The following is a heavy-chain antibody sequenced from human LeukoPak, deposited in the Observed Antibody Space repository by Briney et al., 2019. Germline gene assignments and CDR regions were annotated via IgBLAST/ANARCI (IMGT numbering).Heavy chain of an antibody. CDR2: IYYSGST. Sequence: PSETLSLTCTVSGGSISSYYWSWIRQPPGKGLEWIGYIYYSGSTNYNPSLKSRVTISVDTSKNQFSLKLSSVTAADTAVYYCARENPGYYYHYFDCWGQGTLVTVSS. D-gene: IGHD3-22*01. CDR1: GGSISSYY. V-gene: IGHV4-59*01. J-gene: IGHJ4*02. CDR3: ARENPGYYYHYFDC.